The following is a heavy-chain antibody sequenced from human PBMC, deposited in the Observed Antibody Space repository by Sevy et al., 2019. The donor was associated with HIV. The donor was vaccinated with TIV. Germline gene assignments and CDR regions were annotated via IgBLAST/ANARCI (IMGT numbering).Heavy chain of an antibody. CDR3: ARRYFDL. J-gene: IGHJ4*02. CDR1: GFALRSYT. Sequence: GGSLRLSCGVSGFALRSYTMNWVRQAPGKGLEWVANIRQDGNEIYYAASVRGRFTISRDNAKGSLYLQMNNLRVEDTATYYCARRYFDLWGQGTLVTVSS. CDR2: IRQDGNEI. V-gene: IGHV3-7*03.